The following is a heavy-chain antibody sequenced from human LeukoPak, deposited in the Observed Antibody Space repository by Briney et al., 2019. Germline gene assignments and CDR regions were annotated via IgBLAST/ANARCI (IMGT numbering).Heavy chain of an antibody. CDR2: IYPGDSDT. V-gene: IGHV5-51*01. J-gene: IGHJ4*02. CDR3: ARYYGSGSSTDMPLDY. D-gene: IGHD3-10*01. CDR1: GYSFTTYW. Sequence: GESLKISCKGSGYSFTTYWIGWVRQLPGKGLEWMGIIYPGDSDTRYSPSFQGQVTISADRSISTAYLQWSSLKASDTAMYYCARYYGSGSSTDMPLDYWGQGTLVTVSS.